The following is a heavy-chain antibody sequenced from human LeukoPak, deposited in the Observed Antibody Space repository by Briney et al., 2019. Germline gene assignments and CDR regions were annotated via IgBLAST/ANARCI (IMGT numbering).Heavy chain of an antibody. CDR1: GGSISSYY. D-gene: IGHD2-21*01. CDR2: IYSSGST. CDR3: ARAGRTRRLKDAFDI. J-gene: IGHJ3*02. Sequence: SETLSLTCTVSGGSISSYYWSWIRQPAGKGLEWIGHIYSSGSTNYNPSLKSRVTISVDTSKYQFSLKLSSVTAADTAVYYCARAGRTRRLKDAFDIWGQGTMVTVSS. V-gene: IGHV4-4*07.